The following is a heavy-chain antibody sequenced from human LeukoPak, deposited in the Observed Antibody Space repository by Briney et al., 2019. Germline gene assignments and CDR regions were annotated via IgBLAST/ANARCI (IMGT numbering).Heavy chain of an antibody. CDR3: AKAPAGHCSGVICYPLDN. CDR1: GFTFSSYA. D-gene: IGHD2-15*01. J-gene: IGHJ4*02. CDR2: ISGSGGST. V-gene: IGHV3-23*01. Sequence: GGSLRLSCAVSGFTFSSYAMNWVRQAPGKGLEWVSTISGSGGSTYYADSVKGRFTISRDNSKNTLYLQMNSLRVEDTAVYYCAKAPAGHCSGVICYPLDNWGQGILVSVSS.